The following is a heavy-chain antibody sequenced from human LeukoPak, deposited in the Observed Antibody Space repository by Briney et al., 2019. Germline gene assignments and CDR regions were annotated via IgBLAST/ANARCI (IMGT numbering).Heavy chain of an antibody. D-gene: IGHD2-2*01. CDR2: IYPGDSDT. J-gene: IGHJ4*02. CDR3: AICSSTSWQVWGYHFDY. Sequence: GESLKISCKGSGYSFTSYWIGWVRQMPGKGLEWMGMIYPGDSDTRYSPSFQGQVTISADKSISTAYLQWSSLKASDTAMYYCAICSSTSWQVWGYHFDYWGQGTLVTVSS. V-gene: IGHV5-51*01. CDR1: GYSFTSYW.